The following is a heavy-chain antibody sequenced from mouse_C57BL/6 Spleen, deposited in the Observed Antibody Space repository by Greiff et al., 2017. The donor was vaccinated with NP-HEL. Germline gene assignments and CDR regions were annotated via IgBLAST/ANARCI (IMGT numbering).Heavy chain of an antibody. Sequence: QVQLQQPGAELVKPGASVKLSCKASGYTFTSYWMHWVKQRPGQGLEWIGMIHPSSGSTNYNEKFKSKATLTVDKSSSTAYMQLSSLTSEDSAVYYCGRWEGWGDYWGQGTTLTVSS. CDR1: GYTFTSYW. V-gene: IGHV1-64*01. CDR2: IHPSSGST. CDR3: GRWEGWGDY. D-gene: IGHD2-3*01. J-gene: IGHJ2*01.